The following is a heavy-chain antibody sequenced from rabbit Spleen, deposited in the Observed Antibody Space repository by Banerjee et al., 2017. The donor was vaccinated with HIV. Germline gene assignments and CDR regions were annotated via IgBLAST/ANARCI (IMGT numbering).Heavy chain of an antibody. V-gene: IGHV1S40*01. CDR2: IATSSSFFT. CDR1: GFSFSSSYY. J-gene: IGHJ3*01. CDR3: ARDLPGVIGWNFGW. Sequence: QSLEESGGGLVQPEGSLTLTCTASGFSFSSSYYMCWVRQAPGKGLEWIACIATSSSFFTYYASWAKGRFTCSKASSTTVTLQMTSLTAADTATYFCARDLPGVIGWNFGWWGQGTLVTVS. D-gene: IGHD1-1*01.